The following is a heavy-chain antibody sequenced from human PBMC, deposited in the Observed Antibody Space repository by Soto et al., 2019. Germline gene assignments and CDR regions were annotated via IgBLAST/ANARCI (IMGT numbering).Heavy chain of an antibody. CDR2: MTPISGET. J-gene: IGHJ4*01. CDR3: ARNKWNTGDFDY. CDR1: VYSFTSYD. D-gene: IGHD1-20*01. Sequence: QVQLVQSGAEVKKPGASVKVSCKASVYSFTSYDINWVRQASGQGLEWLGWMTPISGETGYAQKFQGRVSLTRDTSTSTAYVELSSLTYEDSAIYYCARNKWNTGDFDYWGHGTLVTVSS. V-gene: IGHV1-8*01.